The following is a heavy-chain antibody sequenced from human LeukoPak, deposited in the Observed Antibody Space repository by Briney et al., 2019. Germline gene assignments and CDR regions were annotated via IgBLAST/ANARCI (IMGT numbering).Heavy chain of an antibody. CDR3: AKAENSGVRGKLDY. J-gene: IGHJ4*02. CDR2: ISSSSSYI. D-gene: IGHD3-10*01. CDR1: GFTFSSYS. V-gene: IGHV3-21*01. Sequence: GGSLRLSCAASGFTFSSYSMNWVRQAPGKGLEWVSSISSSSSYIYYADSVKGRFTISRDNAKNSLYLQMNSLRAEDTAVYYSAKAENSGVRGKLDYWGQGTLVTVSS.